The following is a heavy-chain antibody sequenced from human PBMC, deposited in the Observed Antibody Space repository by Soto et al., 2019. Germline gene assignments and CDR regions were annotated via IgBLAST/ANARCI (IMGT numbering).Heavy chain of an antibody. CDR1: GFSLSNARMG. D-gene: IGHD6-13*01. V-gene: IGHV2-26*01. J-gene: IGHJ6*02. CDR3: ARLPAAGTLAPSHYGMDV. CDR2: IFSNDEK. Sequence: QVTLKESGPVLVKPTETLTLTCTVSGFSLSNARMGVSWIRQPPGKALEWLAHIFSNDEKSYSTSLKSRLTISKDTPKSQVVLTMTNLDPVDTATYYCARLPAAGTLAPSHYGMDVWGQGTTVTVSS.